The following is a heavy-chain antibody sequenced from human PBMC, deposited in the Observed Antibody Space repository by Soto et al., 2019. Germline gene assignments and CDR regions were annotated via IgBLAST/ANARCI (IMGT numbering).Heavy chain of an antibody. CDR3: ARIGYSYGYAYFDY. V-gene: IGHV4-59*01. CDR2: IYYSGST. Sequence: PSETLPLTCTVSGGSISSYYWSWIRQPPGKGLEWIGYIYYSGSTNYKPSLKSRVTISVDTSKNQVSLKLSSVTAADTAVYYCARIGYSYGYAYFDYWGQGTLVTVSS. J-gene: IGHJ4*02. CDR1: GGSISSYY. D-gene: IGHD5-18*01.